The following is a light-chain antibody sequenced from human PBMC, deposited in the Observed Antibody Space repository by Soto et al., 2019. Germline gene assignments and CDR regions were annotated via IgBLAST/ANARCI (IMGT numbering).Light chain of an antibody. Sequence: QSALTQPASVSGSPGQSITISCTGTSRDVGAYDYVSWYQQHPDKAPKLMIYEVRNRPSGVSNRFSGSKSVNTATLTISGLQAEDEADYYCSSYTSSSTRVFGTGTKLTVL. V-gene: IGLV2-14*03. CDR2: EVR. CDR1: SRDVGAYDY. J-gene: IGLJ1*01. CDR3: SSYTSSSTRV.